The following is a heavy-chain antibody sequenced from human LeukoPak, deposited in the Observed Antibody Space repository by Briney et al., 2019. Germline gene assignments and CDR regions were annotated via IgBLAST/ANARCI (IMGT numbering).Heavy chain of an antibody. J-gene: IGHJ4*02. D-gene: IGHD3-22*01. CDR3: AKSRYYYNSSGYYYTIGGFDY. CDR1: GFTVSSNY. Sequence: GGSLRLSCAASGFTVSSNYMIWVRQAPGKGLEWVSAISGTGGSTYYADSVKGRFTISRDNSKNTLYLQMNSLRAEDTAVYYCAKSRYYYNSSGYYYTIGGFDYWGQGTLVTVSS. V-gene: IGHV3-23*01. CDR2: ISGTGGST.